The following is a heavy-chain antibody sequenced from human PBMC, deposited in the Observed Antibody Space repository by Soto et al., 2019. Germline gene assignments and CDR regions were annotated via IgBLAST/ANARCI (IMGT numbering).Heavy chain of an antibody. CDR1: GDSVSSNNIA. CDR3: ARGRWSTFDY. J-gene: IGHJ4*02. CDR2: TYYRSKWYN. Sequence: SQTLSLTCAVSGDSVSSNNIAWNWLRQSPWRGLEWLGRTYYRSKWYNEYAVSVRSRITINLDTSKNQFSLQLNSVTPEDMAVYYCARGRWSTFDYRGQGAQVTVSS. V-gene: IGHV6-1*01. D-gene: IGHD2-15*01.